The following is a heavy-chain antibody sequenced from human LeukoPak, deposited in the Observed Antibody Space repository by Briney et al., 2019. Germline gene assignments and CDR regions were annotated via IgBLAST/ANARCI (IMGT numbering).Heavy chain of an antibody. CDR1: GYTFTSYD. CDR2: MNPNSGNT. CDR3: WRGRPAITIFGVVISSRRVVPRFDY. J-gene: IGHJ4*02. Sequence: ASVKVSCKASGYTFTSYDINWVRQATGQGLEWMGWMNPNSGNTGYAQKFQGRGTITRNTSISTAYLELSSLRSWDTARYYFWRGRPAITIFGVVISSRRVVPRFDYWGQGTLVTVYS. V-gene: IGHV1-8*01. D-gene: IGHD3-3*01.